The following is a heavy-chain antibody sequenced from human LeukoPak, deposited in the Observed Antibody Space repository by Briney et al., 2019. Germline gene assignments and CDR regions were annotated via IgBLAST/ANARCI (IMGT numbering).Heavy chain of an antibody. V-gene: IGHV1-69*13. CDR3: ASPPRLGWELLNDAFDI. CDR1: GGTFSSSA. CDR2: IIPIFGTA. Sequence: VASVKVSCKASGGTFSSSAISWVRQAPGQGLEWMGGIIPIFGTANYAQKFQGRVTITADEYTSTAYMELSRLSSEATAVYYCASPPRLGWELLNDAFDIWGEGTMVTVSS. J-gene: IGHJ3*02. D-gene: IGHD1-26*01.